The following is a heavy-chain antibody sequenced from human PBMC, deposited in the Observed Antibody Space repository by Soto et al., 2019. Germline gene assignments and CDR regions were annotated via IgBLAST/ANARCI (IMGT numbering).Heavy chain of an antibody. CDR2: IYYSGST. CDR1: GGSISSSSYY. Sequence: SETLSLTCTVSGGSISSSSYYWGWIRQPPGKGPEWIGSIYYSGSTYYNPSLKSRVTISVDTSKNQFSLKLSSVTAADTAVYYCARQVIPDSTPLLITGTTRGNNWFDPWGQGTLVTVSS. CDR3: ARQVIPDSTPLLITGTTRGNNWFDP. D-gene: IGHD1-20*01. V-gene: IGHV4-39*01. J-gene: IGHJ5*02.